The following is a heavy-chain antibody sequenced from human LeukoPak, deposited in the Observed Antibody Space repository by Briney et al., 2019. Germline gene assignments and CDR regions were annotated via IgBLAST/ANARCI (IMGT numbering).Heavy chain of an antibody. CDR3: TRDASVGATGGWFDP. Sequence: GGSLRLSCAASGFSFSDYYMSWIRQSPGKGLEWLSYVSSSGAAVHYADSVKGRFTISRDNAKKSLYLQMDSLTAEDTAPYYCTRDASVGATGGWFDPWGQGTLVTVSS. J-gene: IGHJ5*02. D-gene: IGHD1-26*01. CDR1: GFSFSDYY. CDR2: VSSSGAAV. V-gene: IGHV3-11*01.